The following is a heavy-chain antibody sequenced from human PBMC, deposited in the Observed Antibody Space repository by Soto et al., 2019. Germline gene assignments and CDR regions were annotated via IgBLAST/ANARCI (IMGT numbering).Heavy chain of an antibody. Sequence: GASVKVSCKASGYTFTSYAMHWVRQAPGQRLEWMGWINAGNGNTKYSQKFQGRVTITRDTSASTAYMELSSLRSEATAVYYCARDPPPYSSSWSGLIDYWGQEPLVTVPS. CDR3: ARDPPPYSSSWSGLIDY. CDR1: GYTFTSYA. CDR2: INAGNGNT. D-gene: IGHD6-13*01. J-gene: IGHJ4*02. V-gene: IGHV1-3*01.